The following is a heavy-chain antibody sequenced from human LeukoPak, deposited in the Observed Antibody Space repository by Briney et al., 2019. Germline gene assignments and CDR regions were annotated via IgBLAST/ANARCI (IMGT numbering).Heavy chain of an antibody. D-gene: IGHD2-15*01. J-gene: IGHJ4*02. CDR1: GGTFSSYK. V-gene: IGHV1-69*01. Sequence: GASGGVSGKASGGTFSSYKIHWGRQAPGQGLKWMGGIIPIFSSVNYAQKFHGTVTSTEDESTSTAYMELSSLRSEDTAIYYCARWLVVVREGGYFDYWGQGTLVTVSS. CDR2: IIPIFSSV. CDR3: ARWLVVVREGGYFDY.